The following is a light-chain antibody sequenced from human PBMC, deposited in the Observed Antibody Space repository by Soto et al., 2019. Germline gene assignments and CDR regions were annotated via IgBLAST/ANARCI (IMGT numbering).Light chain of an antibody. Sequence: EIVMTQSPATQSVSPGERVTLSCRASQSVSSKLAWYQQKPGQAPRLLIYGAYTRATGIPARFSGSGSGTEFTLTITSLQSEDFAVYYCQQYNNWPLFGQGTKLEIQ. CDR2: GAY. V-gene: IGKV3-15*01. CDR1: QSVSSK. CDR3: QQYNNWPL. J-gene: IGKJ2*01.